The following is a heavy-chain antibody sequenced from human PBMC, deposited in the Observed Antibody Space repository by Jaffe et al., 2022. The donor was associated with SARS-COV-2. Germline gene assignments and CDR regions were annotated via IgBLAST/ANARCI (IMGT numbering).Heavy chain of an antibody. V-gene: IGHV3-30-3*01. Sequence: QVQLVESGGGVVQPGRSLRLSCAASGFTFSSYAMHWVRQAPGKGLEWVAVISYDGSNKYYADSVKGRFTISRDNSKNTLYLQMNSLRAEDTAVYYCARDGIVGATGWFDPWGQGTLVTVSS. CDR2: ISYDGSNK. J-gene: IGHJ5*02. CDR1: GFTFSSYA. CDR3: ARDGIVGATGWFDP. D-gene: IGHD1-26*01.